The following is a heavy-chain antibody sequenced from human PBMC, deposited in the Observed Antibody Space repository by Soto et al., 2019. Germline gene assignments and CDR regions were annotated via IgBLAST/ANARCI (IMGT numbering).Heavy chain of an antibody. Sequence: SETLSLTCTVSGGSISSGDYYWSWIRQPPGKGLEWIGYIYYSGSTYYNPSLKSRVTISVDTSKNQFSLELSSVTAADTAVYYCARVGVVPVFRSWCDPWGQGTLVTVSS. D-gene: IGHD2-2*01. CDR3: ARVGVVPVFRSWCDP. J-gene: IGHJ5*02. CDR1: GGSISSGDYY. V-gene: IGHV4-30-4*01. CDR2: IYYSGST.